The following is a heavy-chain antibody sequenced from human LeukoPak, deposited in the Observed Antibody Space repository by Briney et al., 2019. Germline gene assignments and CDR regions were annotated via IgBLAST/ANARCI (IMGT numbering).Heavy chain of an antibody. Sequence: PGRSLRLSCAASGFTFSSYAMSWVRQAPGKGLEWVSAISGSGGSTYYADSVKGRFTISRDNSKNTLYLQMNSLRAEDTAVYYCSYSSSSGVDYYYYMDVWGKGTTVTVSS. CDR1: GFTFSSYA. CDR3: SYSSSSGVDYYYYMDV. J-gene: IGHJ6*03. V-gene: IGHV3-23*01. D-gene: IGHD6-6*01. CDR2: ISGSGGST.